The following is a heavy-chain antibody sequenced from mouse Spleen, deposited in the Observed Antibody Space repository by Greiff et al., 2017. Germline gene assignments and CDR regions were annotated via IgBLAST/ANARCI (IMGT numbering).Heavy chain of an antibody. CDR3: ARDYYYGYWYFDV. V-gene: IGHV1-64*01. D-gene: IGHD1-1*01. Sequence: QVQLQQSGAELVKPGASVKLSCKASGYTFTSYWMHWVKQRPGQGLEWIGMIHPNSGSTNYNEKFKSKATLTVDKSSSTAYMQLSSLTSEDSAVYYCARDYYYGYWYFDVWGAGTTVTVSS. CDR1: GYTFTSYW. J-gene: IGHJ1*01. CDR2: IHPNSGST.